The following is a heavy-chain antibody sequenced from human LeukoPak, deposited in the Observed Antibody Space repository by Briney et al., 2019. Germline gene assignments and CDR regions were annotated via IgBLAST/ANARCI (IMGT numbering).Heavy chain of an antibody. CDR1: GYSITNYW. J-gene: IGHJ5*02. CDR2: IYPADSDI. V-gene: IGHV5-51*01. Sequence: GESLKISCKGSGYSITNYWIAWVRQMPGEGLEWMGIIYPADSDIRYSPSFQGQVTISADKSISTAYLQWSSLKASDTAMYYCARQEYCSGGSCYTWFDPWGQGTLVTVSS. D-gene: IGHD2-15*01. CDR3: ARQEYCSGGSCYTWFDP.